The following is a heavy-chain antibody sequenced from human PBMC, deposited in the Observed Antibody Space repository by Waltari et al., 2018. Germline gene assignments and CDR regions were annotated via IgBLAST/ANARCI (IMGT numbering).Heavy chain of an antibody. Sequence: QLVQSGGGLVQPGVSRRVSCVASGFMFKNHWMLWARQAPGKGLQWVAKIHPEGTVTYYVDSVKGRFTVSRDNARNSLFLQMTSLTTDDTAIYYCARDNTFYSDDLWGQGTLVTVSS. CDR3: ARDNTFYSDDL. V-gene: IGHV3-7*01. CDR2: IHPEGTVT. J-gene: IGHJ5*02. D-gene: IGHD2-2*02. CDR1: GFMFKNHW.